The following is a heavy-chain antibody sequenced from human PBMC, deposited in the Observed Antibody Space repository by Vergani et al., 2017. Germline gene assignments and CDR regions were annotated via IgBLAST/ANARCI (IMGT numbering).Heavy chain of an antibody. CDR3: ARARPSNCDYYDSSGYYYVAYYGMDV. Sequence: QVYLVESGGGVVQPGGSLRLSCAASGFTFSDYGIHWVRQAPGKGLEWVTFIRYDGNNKYYADSVKGRFTISRDISKNMVYLQMNYLKTEDTAVYYCARARPSNCDYYDSSGYYYVAYYGMDVWGQGTTVTVSS. J-gene: IGHJ6*02. CDR1: GFTFSDYG. CDR2: IRYDGNNK. V-gene: IGHV3-30*02. D-gene: IGHD3-22*01.